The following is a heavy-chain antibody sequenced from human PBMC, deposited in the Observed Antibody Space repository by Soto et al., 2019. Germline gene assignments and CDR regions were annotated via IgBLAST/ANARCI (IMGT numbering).Heavy chain of an antibody. CDR3: AKAMLRGVISDVEY. CDR2: ITGSGSTT. J-gene: IGHJ4*02. CDR1: GFTFSSYA. V-gene: IGHV3-23*01. Sequence: EVQLLESGGGLVQPGGSLRLSCAASGFTFSSYAMSWVRQAPGKGLEWVSAITGSGSTTYYAGAVKGRFTISRANSKNALYLQMNSLRVEDTAAYYCAKAMLRGVISDVEYWGQGTLATVPS. D-gene: IGHD3-10*01.